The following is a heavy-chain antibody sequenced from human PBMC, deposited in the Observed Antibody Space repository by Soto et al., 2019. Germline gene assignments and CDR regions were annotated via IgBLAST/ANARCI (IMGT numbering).Heavy chain of an antibody. Sequence: PSETLSLTCTVSGASISSGDYYWSWIRQHPGKGLEWIGYIHSSGSPFYNPSLKSRVSISVDTSKKQFSLNLKSVTAADSAVYYCVRNLPAATSEVVFDYWRQGTLVAVSS. J-gene: IGHJ4*02. V-gene: IGHV4-31*03. CDR1: GASISSGDYY. CDR3: VRNLPAATSEVVFDY. CDR2: IHSSGSP. D-gene: IGHD2-2*01.